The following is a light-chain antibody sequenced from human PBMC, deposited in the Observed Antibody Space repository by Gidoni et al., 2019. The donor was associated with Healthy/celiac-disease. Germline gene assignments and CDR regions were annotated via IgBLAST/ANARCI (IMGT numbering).Light chain of an antibody. CDR1: QSISSD. Sequence: IQMPQSPSSLSASVGDRVTITCRASQSISSDLNWYQQKPGKAPKLLIYAASSLQSGVPSRFSGSGSGTDFTLTISSLQPEDFATYYCQQSYSTPRTCGQGTKVEIK. CDR3: QQSYSTPRT. CDR2: AAS. V-gene: IGKV1-39*01. J-gene: IGKJ1*01.